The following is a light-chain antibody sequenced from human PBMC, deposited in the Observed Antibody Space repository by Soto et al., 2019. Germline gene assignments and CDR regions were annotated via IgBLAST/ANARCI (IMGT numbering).Light chain of an antibody. CDR2: EGS. CDR1: SSVVGSYNL. CDR3: CSYAGSQV. Sequence: QSVLTQPASVSGSPGQSITISCTGTSSVVGSYNLVSWYQQHPGKAPKLMIYEGSKRPSGVSNRFSGSKSGNTASLTISGLQAEDEADYYCCSYAGSQVFGGGTKLTVL. J-gene: IGLJ2*01. V-gene: IGLV2-23*01.